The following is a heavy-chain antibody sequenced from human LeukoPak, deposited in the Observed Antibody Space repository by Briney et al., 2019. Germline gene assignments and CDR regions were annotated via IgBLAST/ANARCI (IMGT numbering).Heavy chain of an antibody. CDR1: GVSIRSGSYY. V-gene: IGHV4-61*02. CDR3: ARDGVLLWFGDNDAFDI. J-gene: IGHJ3*02. D-gene: IGHD3-10*01. Sequence: TPSETLSLTCTVSGVSIRSGSYYWRWVRQPAGKGLEWIGRIHTSGSTNCNPSLKSRVTISLDTSKNQFSLNVTSVTAADTAIYYCARDGVLLWFGDNDAFDIWGQGTMVTVSS. CDR2: IHTSGST.